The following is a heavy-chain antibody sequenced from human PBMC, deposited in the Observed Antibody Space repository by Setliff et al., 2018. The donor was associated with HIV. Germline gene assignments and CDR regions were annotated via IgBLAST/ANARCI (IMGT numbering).Heavy chain of an antibody. D-gene: IGHD3-3*02. CDR2: FNVGKGDT. Sequence: GASVKVSCKASGYTFSTYSLHWVRQAPGQSLEWMGWFNVGKGDTKYSQAFQDRITITRDTSANTAYMELSSLRSDDTAVYFCARGALLAVFDFDHWGHGTLVTVS. V-gene: IGHV1-3*01. CDR1: GYTFSTYS. CDR3: ARGALLAVFDFDH. J-gene: IGHJ4*01.